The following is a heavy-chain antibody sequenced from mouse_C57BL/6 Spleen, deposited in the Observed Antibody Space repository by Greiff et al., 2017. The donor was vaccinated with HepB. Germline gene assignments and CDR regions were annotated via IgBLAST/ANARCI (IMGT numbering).Heavy chain of an antibody. J-gene: IGHJ2*01. Sequence: QVQLQQSGAELARPGASVKLSCKASGYTFTSYGISWVKQRTGQGLEWIGEIYPRSGNTYYNEKFKGKATLTADKSSSTAYMELRSLTSEDSAVYFCASYYYEYYFDYWGQGTTLTVSS. CDR1: GYTFTSYG. CDR2: IYPRSGNT. V-gene: IGHV1-81*01. D-gene: IGHD1-1*01. CDR3: ASYYYEYYFDY.